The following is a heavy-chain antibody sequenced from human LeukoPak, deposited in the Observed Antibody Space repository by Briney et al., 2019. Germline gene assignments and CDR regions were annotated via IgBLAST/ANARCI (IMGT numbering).Heavy chain of an antibody. CDR3: ARDVDTAIPVE. J-gene: IGHJ4*02. Sequence: SVKVSCKASGGTFSSYAISWVRRAPGQGLEWMGRIIPILGIANYAQKFQGRVTITADKSTSTAYMELSSLRSEDTAVYYCARDVDTAIPVEWGQGTLVTVSS. CDR1: GGTFSSYA. D-gene: IGHD5-18*01. V-gene: IGHV1-69*04. CDR2: IIPILGIA.